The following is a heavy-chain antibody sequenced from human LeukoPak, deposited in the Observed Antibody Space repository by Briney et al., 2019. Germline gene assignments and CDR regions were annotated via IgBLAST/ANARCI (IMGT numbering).Heavy chain of an antibody. CDR1: GFTFSSYA. CDR2: IAYDGSNE. Sequence: PGGSLRLSCAASGFTFSSYAMHWVRQAPGKGLEWVAVIAYDGSNEYYADSVKGRFTISRDNSENTLYLQMNSLRAEDTAVYYCARAYCSSTSCNWFDSWGQGTLVTVSS. V-gene: IGHV3-30*01. J-gene: IGHJ5*01. D-gene: IGHD2-2*01. CDR3: ARAYCSSTSCNWFDS.